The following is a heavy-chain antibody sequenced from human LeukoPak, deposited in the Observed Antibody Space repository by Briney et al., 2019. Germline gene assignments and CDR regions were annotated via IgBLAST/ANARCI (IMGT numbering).Heavy chain of an antibody. D-gene: IGHD3-10*01. Sequence: GESLKISCKASGYTFTGYYMHWVRQAPGQGLEWMGWINPNSGGTNYAQKFQGRVTMTRDTSISTAYMELSRLRSDDTAVYYCAREGDLDYFDYWGQGTLVTVSS. J-gene: IGHJ4*02. CDR2: INPNSGGT. V-gene: IGHV1-2*02. CDR3: AREGDLDYFDY. CDR1: GYTFTGYY.